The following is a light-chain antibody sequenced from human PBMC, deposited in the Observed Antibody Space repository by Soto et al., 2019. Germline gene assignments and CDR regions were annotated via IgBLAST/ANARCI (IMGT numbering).Light chain of an antibody. CDR3: QKDNSASCT. Sequence: DIQKTQSPAYLSFSISGRVTTTCRASQGISNYLAWYQQKPGKVPKLLIYAASTLQSGVPSRFSGSGSGTDFTLTIISLQPEDVATYYCQKDNSASCTFGGGTKVDIK. CDR2: AAS. J-gene: IGKJ4*01. V-gene: IGKV1-27*01. CDR1: QGISNY.